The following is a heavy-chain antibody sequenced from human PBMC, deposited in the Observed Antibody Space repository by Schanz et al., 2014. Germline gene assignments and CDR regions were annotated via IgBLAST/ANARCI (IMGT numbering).Heavy chain of an antibody. CDR2: ISYDGRNK. V-gene: IGHV3-30-3*01. CDR3: ARAHGNNWYGKGLDY. J-gene: IGHJ4*02. Sequence: QVQLVESGGGVVQFGRSLRLSCVASGFTFSSYAMHWVRQAPGKGLEWVAVISYDGRNKYYADSVKGRFTISRDYSKNTLYLQMNSLRADDTAVYFCARAHGNNWYGKGLDYWGQGTQVTVSS. CDR1: GFTFSSYA. D-gene: IGHD1-1*01.